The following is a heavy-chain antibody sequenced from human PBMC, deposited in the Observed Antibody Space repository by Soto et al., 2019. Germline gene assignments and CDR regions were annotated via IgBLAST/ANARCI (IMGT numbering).Heavy chain of an antibody. D-gene: IGHD5-18*01. CDR2: IRQDGNEK. Sequence: EVQLVESGGGLVQPGGSLRLSCAASGFSFSDYWMSWVRQAPGKGLEWVANIRQDGNEKYYVDSVKGRFTISRDNAENSLYLPMSSLRAEDTAVYYCASADVDSAMVSYWGQGTLVTVSS. CDR3: ASADVDSAMVSY. CDR1: GFSFSDYW. V-gene: IGHV3-7*02. J-gene: IGHJ4*02.